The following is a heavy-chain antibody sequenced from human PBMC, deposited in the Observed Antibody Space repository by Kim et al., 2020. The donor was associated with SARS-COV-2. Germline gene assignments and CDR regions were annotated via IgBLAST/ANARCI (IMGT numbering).Heavy chain of an antibody. V-gene: IGHV4-31*03. CDR3: ARTPITMIVVVDAFDI. CDR2: IYYSGST. D-gene: IGHD3-22*01. J-gene: IGHJ3*02. Sequence: SETLSLTCTVSGGSISSGGYYWSWIRQHPGKGLEWIGYIYYSGSTYYNPSLKSRVTISVDTSKNQFSRKLSSVTAADTAVYYCARTPITMIVVVDAFDIWGQGTMVTVSS. CDR1: GGSISSGGYY.